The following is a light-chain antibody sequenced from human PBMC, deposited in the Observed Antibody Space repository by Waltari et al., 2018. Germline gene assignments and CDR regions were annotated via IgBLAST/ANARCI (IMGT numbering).Light chain of an antibody. CDR3: QHYYNWPS. V-gene: IGKV3-15*01. J-gene: IGKJ1*01. CDR2: DAS. Sequence: EIVMTQSPATLSVSPGDSVTLTCRASQSVTSNVAWYQHKPGQAPRPLMYDASKRDSGIPARFIGSGSGTDFTLTITSLQSEDFAVYFCQHYYNWPSFGQETKVEIK. CDR1: QSVTSN.